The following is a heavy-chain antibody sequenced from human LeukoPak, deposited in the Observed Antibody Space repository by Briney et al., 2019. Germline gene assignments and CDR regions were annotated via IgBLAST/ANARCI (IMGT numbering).Heavy chain of an antibody. V-gene: IGHV1-18*04. CDR2: ISAYNGNT. J-gene: IGHJ4*02. CDR3: ARDTYGDYGFLFDY. CDR1: GYTFTSYG. D-gene: IGHD4-17*01. Sequence: ASVKVSCKASGYTFTSYGTSWVRQAPGQGLEWMGWISAYNGNTNYAQKLQGRVTMTTDTSTSTAYMELRSLRSDDTAVYYCARDTYGDYGFLFDYWGQGTLVTVSS.